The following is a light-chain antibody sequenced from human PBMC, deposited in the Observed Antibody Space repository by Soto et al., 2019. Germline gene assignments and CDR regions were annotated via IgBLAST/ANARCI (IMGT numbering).Light chain of an antibody. J-gene: IGKJ1*01. CDR2: GAS. Sequence: DIQMTQSPPSLSASVGDRVTISCRASLGIANYVLWYQQSPGKVPKLLIYGASSLLSVVPSRFSGSGSGTDFTLTISGLQPEDVGTYYCQKYNSAMWTFGQGTKVEI. V-gene: IGKV1-27*01. CDR1: LGIANY. CDR3: QKYNSAMWT.